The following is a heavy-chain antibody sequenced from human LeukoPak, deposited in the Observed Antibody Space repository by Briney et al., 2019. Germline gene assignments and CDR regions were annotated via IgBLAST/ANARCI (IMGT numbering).Heavy chain of an antibody. J-gene: IGHJ4*02. V-gene: IGHV4-34*01. CDR2: INHSGST. CDR3: AREDCSGGSCHLFDY. Sequence: PSETLSLTCAVYGGSFSGYYWSWIRQPPGKGLEWIGEINHSGSTNYNPSLKSRVTISVDTSKNQFSLKLSSVTAADTAVYYCAREDCSGGSCHLFDYWGQGTLVTVSS. D-gene: IGHD2-15*01. CDR1: GGSFSGYY.